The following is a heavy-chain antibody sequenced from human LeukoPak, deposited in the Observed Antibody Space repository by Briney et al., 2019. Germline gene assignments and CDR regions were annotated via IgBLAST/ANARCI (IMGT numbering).Heavy chain of an antibody. J-gene: IGHJ4*02. D-gene: IGHD1-26*01. CDR1: GYTFTTFG. Sequence: ASVKVSCKASGYTFTTFGLSWLRQAPGQGLEWMGWISTYNGNTNYAQKLQGRVTMTTDTSTRTAYMDLRSLSSDYTAVYYCAIRTGTYPYYFDYWGQGTLVTVSS. CDR3: AIRTGTYPYYFDY. CDR2: ISTYNGNT. V-gene: IGHV1-18*01.